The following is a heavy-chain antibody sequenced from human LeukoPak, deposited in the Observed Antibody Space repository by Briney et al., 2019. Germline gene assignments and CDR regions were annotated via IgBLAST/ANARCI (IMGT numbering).Heavy chain of an antibody. Sequence: SETLSLTCTVSGGSISSYYWSWIRQPAGKGLEWIGRIYTSGSTNYNPSLKSRVTMSVDTSKNQFSLKLSSVTAADTAVYYCARDKMDSYGFYYYYMDVWGKGTTVTVSS. CDR3: ARDKMDSYGFYYYYMDV. V-gene: IGHV4-4*07. J-gene: IGHJ6*03. D-gene: IGHD5-18*01. CDR2: IYTSGST. CDR1: GGSISSYY.